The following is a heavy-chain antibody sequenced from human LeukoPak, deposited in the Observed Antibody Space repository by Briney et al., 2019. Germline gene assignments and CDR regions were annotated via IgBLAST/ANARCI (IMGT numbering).Heavy chain of an antibody. V-gene: IGHV3-21*06. CDR2: ISSSSSFK. J-gene: IGHJ2*01. D-gene: IGHD4-17*01. CDR3: ARDLGSGDYLRKYFDL. Sequence: GGSLRLSCVGSGFTFSSYTVNWVRQAPGKRLEWVSSISSSSSFKQYADSAKGRFTISRDNAKNSLYLQMSGLRGEDTAVYYCARDLGSGDYLRKYFDLWGRGTLVAVSS. CDR1: GFTFSSYT.